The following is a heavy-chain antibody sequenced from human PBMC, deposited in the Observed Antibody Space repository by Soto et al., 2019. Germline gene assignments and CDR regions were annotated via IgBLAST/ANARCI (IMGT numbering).Heavy chain of an antibody. J-gene: IGHJ6*02. D-gene: IGHD3-3*01. CDR2: ISYDGSNK. CDR1: GFTFSSYA. Sequence: QVQLVESGGGVVQPGRSLRLSCAASGFTFSSYAMHWVRQAPGKGLEWVAVISYDGSNKYYADSVKGRFTISRDNSKNTLYLQMNSLRAEDTAVYYCARDPISGFGSDYYGMDVWGQGTTVTVSS. V-gene: IGHV3-30-3*01. CDR3: ARDPISGFGSDYYGMDV.